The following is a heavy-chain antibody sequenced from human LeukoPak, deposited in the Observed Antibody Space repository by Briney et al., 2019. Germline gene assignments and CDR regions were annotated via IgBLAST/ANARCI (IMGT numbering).Heavy chain of an antibody. Sequence: ASVKVSCKASGYTFTSYAMNWVRQAPGQGLEWMGWTNTNTGNPTYAQGFTGRFVFSLDTSVSTAYLQISSLKAEDTAVYYCARDNSSGWYEYFQHWGQGTLVTVSS. J-gene: IGHJ1*01. D-gene: IGHD6-19*01. CDR2: TNTNTGNP. CDR1: GYTFTSYA. CDR3: ARDNSSGWYEYFQH. V-gene: IGHV7-4-1*02.